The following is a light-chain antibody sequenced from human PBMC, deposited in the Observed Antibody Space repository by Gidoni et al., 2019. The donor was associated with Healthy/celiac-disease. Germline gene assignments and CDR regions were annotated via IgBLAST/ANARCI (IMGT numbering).Light chain of an antibody. J-gene: IGLJ2*01. CDR3: HSYDSSLSGVV. CDR1: SSNIGEGYD. Sequence: QSVLTQPPSVSGDPGQRVTISCTGSSSNIGEGYDVHWYQQPPGTAPDLLIYSNSNRPSGVPDRCSGSKSCTSASLAITGLQAEDEADYYCHSYDSSLSGVVFGGGTKLTVL. CDR2: SNS. V-gene: IGLV1-40*01.